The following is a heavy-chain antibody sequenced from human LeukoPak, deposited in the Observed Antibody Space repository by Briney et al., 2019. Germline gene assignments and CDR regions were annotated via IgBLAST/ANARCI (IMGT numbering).Heavy chain of an antibody. J-gene: IGHJ6*03. CDR3: AKDISSKAATYYMDV. CDR2: ISIGGDGT. D-gene: IGHD6-13*01. Sequence: GGSLRLSCAASGFTFSTFAMSWVRQAPGKGLEWVSAISIGGDGTYYADSVKGRFTISRDNSKSTLYLQMNSLRAEDTAVYYCAKDISSKAATYYMDVWGKGTTVTVSS. CDR1: GFTFSTFA. V-gene: IGHV3-23*01.